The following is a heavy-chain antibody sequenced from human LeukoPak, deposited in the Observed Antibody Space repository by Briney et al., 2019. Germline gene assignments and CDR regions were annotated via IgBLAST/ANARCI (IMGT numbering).Heavy chain of an antibody. J-gene: IGHJ4*02. V-gene: IGHV4-34*01. D-gene: IGHD6-19*01. CDR1: GGSXXGYY. Sequence: GGSXXGYYWSWIRQPPGKGLEWIGEINHSGSTNYNPSLKSRVTISVDTSKNQFSLKLSSVTAADTAVYYCARGSVAGIPYYFDYWGQGTLVTVSS. CDR2: INHSGST. CDR3: ARGSVAGIPYYFDY.